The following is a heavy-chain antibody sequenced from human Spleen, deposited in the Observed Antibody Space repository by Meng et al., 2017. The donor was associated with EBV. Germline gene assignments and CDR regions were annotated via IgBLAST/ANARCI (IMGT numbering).Heavy chain of an antibody. CDR1: GFSFSRYW. CDR2: TNEDGRIT. V-gene: IGHV3-74*01. D-gene: IGHD6-25*01. CDR3: SRDLVGSDDD. J-gene: IGHJ4*02. Sequence: EVQLVGSGGALVQPGGSLRLSCAASGFSFSRYWLHWVRQVPGKGLVWVSRTNEDGRITNYADSVKGRFTISRDNTKNTLYLQMNNLRAEDTAVYFCSRDLVGSDDDWGQGTLVTVSS.